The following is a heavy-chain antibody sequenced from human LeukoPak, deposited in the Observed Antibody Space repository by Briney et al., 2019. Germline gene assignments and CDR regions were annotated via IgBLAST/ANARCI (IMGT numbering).Heavy chain of an antibody. J-gene: IGHJ4*02. D-gene: IGHD4-17*01. CDR3: ARDLISPTVTTGYYFDY. V-gene: IGHV3-7*01. CDR2: IKQNGSEN. Sequence: GGSLRLSCAASGFTFSSYWMSWVRQAPGKGLEWVANIKQNGSENYYVGSVKGRFTNSRDNAKNSLYLQMNSLTAEDTAVYYCARDLISPTVTTGYYFDYWGQGTLVTVSS. CDR1: GFTFSSYW.